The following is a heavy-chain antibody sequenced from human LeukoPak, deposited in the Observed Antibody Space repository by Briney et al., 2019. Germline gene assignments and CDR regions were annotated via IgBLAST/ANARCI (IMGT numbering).Heavy chain of an antibody. CDR1: GFTFSSYE. D-gene: IGHD2-2*01. Sequence: GGSLRLSCTASGFTFSSYEMCWVRQAPGKGLEWISYIGSGGTTIYYADSLKGRFTISRDNAKKSLCLQMKSLKAEDTAVYYCARLYCSATTCLFDNWGQGTLVTVSS. V-gene: IGHV3-48*03. J-gene: IGHJ4*02. CDR3: ARLYCSATTCLFDN. CDR2: IGSGGTTI.